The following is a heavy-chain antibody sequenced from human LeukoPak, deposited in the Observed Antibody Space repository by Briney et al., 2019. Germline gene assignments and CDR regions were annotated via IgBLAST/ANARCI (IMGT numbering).Heavy chain of an antibody. CDR2: ISSSGSTI. D-gene: IGHD2-15*01. V-gene: IGHV3-11*01. CDR1: GFTFSDYY. CDR3: AKDPRSSDYFDY. Sequence: PGGSLRLSCAASGFTFSDYYMSWIRQAPGKGLEWVSYISSSGSTIYYADSVKGRFTISRDNAKNSLYLQMNSLRAEDTAVYYCAKDPRSSDYFDYWGQGTLVTVSS. J-gene: IGHJ4*02.